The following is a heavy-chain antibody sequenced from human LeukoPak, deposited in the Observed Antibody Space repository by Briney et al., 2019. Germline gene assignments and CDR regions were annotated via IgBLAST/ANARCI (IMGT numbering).Heavy chain of an antibody. V-gene: IGHV4-59*01. Sequence: SETLSLTCTVSGGSISSYYWSWIRQPPGKGLEWIGYIYYSGSTNYNPSLKSRVTISVDTSKNQFSLKLSSVTAADTAVYYCARESRGWGGLYYYDSSGYYYFDYWGQGTLVTVSS. D-gene: IGHD3-22*01. CDR3: ARESRGWGGLYYYDSSGYYYFDY. J-gene: IGHJ4*02. CDR2: IYYSGST. CDR1: GGSISSYY.